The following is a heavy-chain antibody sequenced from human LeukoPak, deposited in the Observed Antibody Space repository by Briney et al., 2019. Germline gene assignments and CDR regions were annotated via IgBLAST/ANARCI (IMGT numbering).Heavy chain of an antibody. J-gene: IGHJ4*02. CDR3: ARAYSNYVPDY. CDR1: GFTFSSYS. CDR2: ISSSSYI. V-gene: IGHV3-21*01. Sequence: AGGSLRLSCAASGFTFSSYSMNWVRQAPGKGLEWVSSISSSSYIYYADSVKGRFTISRDNAKNSLYLQMNSLRAEDTAVYYCARAYSNYVPDYWGQGTLVTVSS. D-gene: IGHD4-11*01.